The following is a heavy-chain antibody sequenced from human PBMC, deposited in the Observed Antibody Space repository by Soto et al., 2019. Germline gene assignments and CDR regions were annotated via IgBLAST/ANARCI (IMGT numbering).Heavy chain of an antibody. CDR3: AKDGNLYTSGWYAPSLDY. J-gene: IGHJ4*02. D-gene: IGHD6-19*01. CDR2: ISFDGSNQ. CDR1: GFTFSNYG. Sequence: QVQLVESGGGGAQPGRSLRLSCVASGFTFSNYGMHWVRQAPGKGLEWVGVISFDGSNQYYADSVEGRITISRDNSKNTLYLQMNSLRAEDTAVYYCAKDGNLYTSGWYAPSLDYWGQRTLVTVSS. V-gene: IGHV3-30*18.